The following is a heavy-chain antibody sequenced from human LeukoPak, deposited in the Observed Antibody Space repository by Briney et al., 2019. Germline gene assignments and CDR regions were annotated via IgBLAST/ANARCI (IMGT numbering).Heavy chain of an antibody. J-gene: IGHJ4*02. CDR2: IYTSGST. CDR1: GGSISSYY. V-gene: IGHV4-4*07. CDR3: ARGVVTIFGVVIIPVDY. Sequence: SETLSLTCTVSGGSISSYYWSWIRQPAGKGLEWIGRIYTSGSTNYNPSLKSRVTMSVDTSKNQFSLKLSSVTAADTAVYYCARGVVTIFGVVIIPVDYWGQGTLVTVSS. D-gene: IGHD3-3*01.